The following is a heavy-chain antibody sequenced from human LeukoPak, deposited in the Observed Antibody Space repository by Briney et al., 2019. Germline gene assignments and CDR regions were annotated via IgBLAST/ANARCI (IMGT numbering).Heavy chain of an antibody. CDR1: GFTFSSYA. CDR2: ISYDGSNK. V-gene: IGHV3-30-3*01. Sequence: PGGSLRLSCAASGFTFSSYAMHWVRQAPGKGLEWVAVISYDGSNKYYADSVKGRFTISGDNSKNTLYLQMNSLRAEDTAVYYCAQGDGYNPHFDYWGQGTLVTVSS. CDR3: AQGDGYNPHFDY. D-gene: IGHD5-24*01. J-gene: IGHJ4*02.